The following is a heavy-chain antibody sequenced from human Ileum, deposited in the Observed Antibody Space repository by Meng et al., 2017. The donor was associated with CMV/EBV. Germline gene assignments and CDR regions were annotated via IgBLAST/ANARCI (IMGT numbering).Heavy chain of an antibody. J-gene: IGHJ4*02. CDR3: TTEVSGTMVVTSEPGDY. D-gene: IGHD4-23*01. CDR1: FTHAW. V-gene: IGHV3-15*01. CDR2: IKSKTVGGAT. Sequence: FTHAWMSWVRQAPGKGLEWVGRIKSKTVGGATDYAAPVKGRFTISRDDSKNTLYLQMNSLKTEDTAVYYCTTEVSGTMVVTSEPGDYWGQGTLVTV.